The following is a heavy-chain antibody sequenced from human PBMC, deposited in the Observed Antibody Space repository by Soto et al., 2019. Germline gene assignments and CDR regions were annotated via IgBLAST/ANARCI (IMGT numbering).Heavy chain of an antibody. V-gene: IGHV4-34*01. J-gene: IGHJ4*02. CDR1: GGSFSGYY. CDR3: ARVLGYCSGGSCYHLPHRFYYFDY. Sequence: SETLSLTCAVYGGSFSGYYWSWIRQPPGKGLEWIGEINHSGSTNYNPSLKSRVTISVDTSKNQFSLKLSSVTAADTAVYYCARVLGYCSGGSCYHLPHRFYYFDYWGQGTLVTVSS. CDR2: INHSGST. D-gene: IGHD2-15*01.